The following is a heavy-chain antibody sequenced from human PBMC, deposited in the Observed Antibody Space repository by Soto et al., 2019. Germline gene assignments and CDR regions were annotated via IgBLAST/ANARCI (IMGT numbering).Heavy chain of an antibody. CDR3: ATNTQYSSSWYQTFDY. CDR1: GGTFSSYA. V-gene: IGHV1-69*06. J-gene: IGHJ4*02. CDR2: IIPIFGTA. Sequence: ASVKVSCKASGGTFSSYAISWVRQAPGQGLEWMGGIIPIFGTANYAQKFQGRVTITADKSTSTAYMELSSLRSEDTAVYYCATNTQYSSSWYQTFDYWGQGTLVTVSS. D-gene: IGHD6-13*01.